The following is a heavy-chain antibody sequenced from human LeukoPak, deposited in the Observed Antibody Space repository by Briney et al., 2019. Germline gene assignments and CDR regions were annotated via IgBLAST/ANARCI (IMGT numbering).Heavy chain of an antibody. CDR1: GYTFTSYG. J-gene: IGHJ4*02. D-gene: IGHD5-12*01. Sequence: ASVKVSCKASGYTFTSYGISWVRHAPGQGLEWIGWISAYNGNTNYAQKLQGRVTMTTDTSTSTAYMELRSLRSDDTAVYYCARNWRGYSGYNYWGQGTLVTVSS. CDR3: ARNWRGYSGYNY. CDR2: ISAYNGNT. V-gene: IGHV1-18*01.